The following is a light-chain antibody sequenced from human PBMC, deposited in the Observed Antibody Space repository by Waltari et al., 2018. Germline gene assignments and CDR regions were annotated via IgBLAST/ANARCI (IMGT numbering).Light chain of an antibody. J-gene: IGKJ1*01. CDR2: KVS. Sequence: DIQMTPSPSTLSASVGDIVTITCRASQSVSPWLAWYQQKPGKAPKLLIYKVSDLQSGVPSRFSGSGSGSGTEFTLTITSLQPDDFAIYYCQHFNGFPWTFGQGTKVEIK. V-gene: IGKV1-5*03. CDR1: QSVSPW. CDR3: QHFNGFPWT.